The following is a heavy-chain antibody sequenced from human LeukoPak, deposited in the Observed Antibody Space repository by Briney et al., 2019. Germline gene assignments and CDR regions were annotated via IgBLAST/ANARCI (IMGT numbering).Heavy chain of an antibody. Sequence: PGGSLRLSCAASGFTFSSYAMSWVLQAPGKGLEGVSAISGSGGSTYYADSVKGRFTISRDNSKNTQYLHMNSLRAAEKAVYYCAKDVAADDPENFDYWGQGTLVTVSS. J-gene: IGHJ4*02. CDR1: GFTFSSYA. V-gene: IGHV3-23*01. D-gene: IGHD6-13*01. CDR2: ISGSGGST. CDR3: AKDVAADDPENFDY.